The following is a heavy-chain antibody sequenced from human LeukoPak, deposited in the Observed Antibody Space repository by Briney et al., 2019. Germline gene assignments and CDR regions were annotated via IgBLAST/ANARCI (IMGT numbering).Heavy chain of an antibody. CDR3: ARGPVRDDGLTGISYYFGLDV. Sequence: SETLSLTCAVYGGSITDYYWNWIRHLPGKGLEWIGEIHHRAGANYNPSLWGRVTISADTSKNQFSLHLTSVTAADTATFYCARGPVRDDGLTGISYYFGLDVWGHGTTVTVFS. CDR2: IHHRAGA. J-gene: IGHJ6*02. D-gene: IGHD2-21*02. V-gene: IGHV4-34*01. CDR1: GGSITDYY.